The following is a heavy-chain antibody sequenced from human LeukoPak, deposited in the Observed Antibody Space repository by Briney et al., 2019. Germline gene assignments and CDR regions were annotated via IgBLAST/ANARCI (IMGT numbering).Heavy chain of an antibody. J-gene: IGHJ5*02. Sequence: ASVKVSCKASGYTFYDEYIHWVRQAPGLGLEWMGWINPKNGDTNYAQRFQGRVTMTRDTSISTAYMELRRLRSDDSAVYYCARRVQKLVATSWFDPWGQGTLVTVSS. D-gene: IGHD5-12*01. CDR1: GYTFYDEY. CDR3: ARRVQKLVATSWFDP. V-gene: IGHV1-2*02. CDR2: INPKNGDT.